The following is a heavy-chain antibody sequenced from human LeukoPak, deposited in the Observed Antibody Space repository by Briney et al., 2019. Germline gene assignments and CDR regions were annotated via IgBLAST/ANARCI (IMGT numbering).Heavy chain of an antibody. V-gene: IGHV3-74*01. J-gene: IGHJ4*02. CDR3: TRDLKD. CDR2: INNDGSTT. CDR1: GFTFSSFW. Sequence: GGSLRLSCAASGFTFSSFWMHWVRQAPGKGLVWVSRINNDGSTTNYADSVKGRFTISRDNARRTLYLQMNSLRVEDTAMYYCTRDLKDWGQGTLATVSS.